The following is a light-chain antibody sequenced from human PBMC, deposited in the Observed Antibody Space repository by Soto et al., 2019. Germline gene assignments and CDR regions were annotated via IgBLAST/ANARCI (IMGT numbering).Light chain of an antibody. J-gene: IGKJ1*01. CDR3: QHYGSSPWT. CDR2: DAS. CDR1: QTVGNTY. V-gene: IGKV3D-20*01. Sequence: EIVLTQSPATLSLSPGERATLSCGASQTVGNTYLAWYHQKPGLAPRLLIYDASSRATGIPDRFSGSGSGTDFTLTISRLEPEDFAVYSCQHYGSSPWTFGQGAKLEIK.